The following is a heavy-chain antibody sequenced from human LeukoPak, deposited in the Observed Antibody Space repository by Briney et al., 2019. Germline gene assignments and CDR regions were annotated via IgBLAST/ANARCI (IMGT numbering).Heavy chain of an antibody. D-gene: IGHD5-12*01. V-gene: IGHV4-39*01. Sequence: SETLSLTCTVSGGSISSTNYYWAWIRQPPGKGLEWIGTIYYNGDTYYNPSLNSRFTISVDTSKNQFSLKLISVTAADTAVYYCARRTVAPTGVDYWGQGSLVTVSS. CDR2: IYYNGDT. CDR1: GGSISSTNYY. J-gene: IGHJ4*02. CDR3: ARRTVAPTGVDY.